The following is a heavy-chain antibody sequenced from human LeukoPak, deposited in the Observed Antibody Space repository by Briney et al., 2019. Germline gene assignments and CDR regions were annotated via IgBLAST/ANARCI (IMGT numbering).Heavy chain of an antibody. D-gene: IGHD3-3*01. CDR2: INPNSGGT. CDR1: GYTFTGYY. V-gene: IGHV1-2*02. Sequence: GASVKVSCKASGYTFTGYYMHWVRQAPGQGLEWMGWINPNSGGTNYAQKFQGRVTMTRDTSISTAYMELSRLRSDDTAVYYCARGERRITIFGVENWFDPWGQGTLVTVTS. CDR3: ARGERRITIFGVENWFDP. J-gene: IGHJ5*02.